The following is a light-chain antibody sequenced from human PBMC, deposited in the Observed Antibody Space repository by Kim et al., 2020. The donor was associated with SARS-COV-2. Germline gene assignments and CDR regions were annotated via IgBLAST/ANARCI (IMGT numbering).Light chain of an antibody. CDR2: YDS. V-gene: IGLV3-21*04. Sequence: PGTTARITRGGNNIGSKCVDWYQQRPGQAPVLVIYYDSDRPSGIPERFSGSNSGNTATLTISRVEAGDEADYYCQVWDSSSNHRVFGGGTQLTVL. CDR1: NIGSKC. CDR3: QVWDSSSNHRV. J-gene: IGLJ2*01.